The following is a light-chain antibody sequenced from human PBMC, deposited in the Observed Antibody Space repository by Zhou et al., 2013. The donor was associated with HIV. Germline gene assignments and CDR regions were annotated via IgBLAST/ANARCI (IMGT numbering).Light chain of an antibody. J-gene: IGKJ2*01. V-gene: IGKV1-39*01. Sequence: DIQMTQSPPSLSESVGDSVTITCRAGQTISSSLNWYQQKPGEAPKLLISEASTLQSGVPSRFIGSGSGTDFTLTISSLQPEDSATYYCQQTYSTPLTFGQGTKVRSN. CDR1: QTISSS. CDR2: EAS. CDR3: QQTYSTPLT.